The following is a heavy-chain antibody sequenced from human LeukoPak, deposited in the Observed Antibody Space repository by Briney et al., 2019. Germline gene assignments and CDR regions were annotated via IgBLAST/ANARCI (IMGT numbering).Heavy chain of an antibody. D-gene: IGHD1-26*01. CDR1: GGSISSHY. CDR3: ARGRQVGNTGYYFDY. Sequence: SETLSLTCTVSGGSISSHYWSWIRQPPGKGLEWIGYIYYSGSTNYNPSLKSRVTISVDTSKNQFSLKLSSVTAADTAVYYCARGRQVGNTGYYFDYWGQGTLVTVSS. CDR2: IYYSGST. V-gene: IGHV4-59*11. J-gene: IGHJ4*02.